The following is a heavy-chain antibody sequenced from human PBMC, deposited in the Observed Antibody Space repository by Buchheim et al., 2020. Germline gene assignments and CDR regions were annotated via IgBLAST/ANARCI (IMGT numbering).Heavy chain of an antibody. V-gene: IGHV4-39*01. CDR2: ICYSGYT. D-gene: IGHD3-10*01. CDR1: GDSITSKDYY. Sequence: QLQLQESGPGHVKPSETLSLSCTVSGDSITSKDYYWAWIRQPPGKGLEYVASICYSGYTYYNPSLTSRVTISVDASTNKFSLKLTSVTAADTAIYYCASLRGSCVGSCCLPPYYYYYGLDVWGQGTT. J-gene: IGHJ6*02. CDR3: ASLRGSCVGSCCLPPYYYYYGLDV.